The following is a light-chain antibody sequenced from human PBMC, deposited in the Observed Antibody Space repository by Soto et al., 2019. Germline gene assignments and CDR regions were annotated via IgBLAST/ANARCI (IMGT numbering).Light chain of an antibody. V-gene: IGKV3-15*01. J-gene: IGKJ1*01. CDR1: QSVSSN. CDR3: QHYNNWPPTWT. Sequence: EMVMTQSPATLSVSPGERATLSCRASQSVSSNLAWYQQKPGQTPTLLIYGASTRATGIPARFSGSGSGTEFTLTISSLQSEDSAVYYCQHYNNWPPTWTFGQGTKVDIK. CDR2: GAS.